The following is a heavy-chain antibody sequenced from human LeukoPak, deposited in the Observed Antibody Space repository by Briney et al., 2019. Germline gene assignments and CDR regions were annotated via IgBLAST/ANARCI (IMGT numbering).Heavy chain of an antibody. V-gene: IGHV4-38-2*01. J-gene: IGHJ4*02. CDR2: IHHSGST. CDR1: GYSISSGYY. CDR3: ARAPPRRYSSGDRFDY. Sequence: SETLSLTCAVSGYSISSGYYWGWIRQPPGKGLEWIGSIHHSGSTYYNPSLKSRVTISVDTSKNQFSLTLSSVTAADTAVYYCARAPPRRYSSGDRFDYWGQGTLVTVSS. D-gene: IGHD6-19*01.